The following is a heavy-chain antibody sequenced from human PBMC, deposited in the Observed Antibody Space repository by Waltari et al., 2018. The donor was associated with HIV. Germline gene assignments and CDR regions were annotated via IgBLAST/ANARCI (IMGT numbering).Heavy chain of an antibody. Sequence: QVQLQQWGAGLLKPSETLSLTCAVYGGSFSGYYWSWIRQPPGKGLEWIGEINHSGSTNYNPSLKSRVTISVDTSKNQFSLKLSSVTAADTAVYYCAGAGDSSGYGYWGQGTLVTVSS. J-gene: IGHJ4*02. CDR3: AGAGDSSGYGY. D-gene: IGHD3-22*01. CDR2: INHSGST. V-gene: IGHV4-34*01. CDR1: GGSFSGYY.